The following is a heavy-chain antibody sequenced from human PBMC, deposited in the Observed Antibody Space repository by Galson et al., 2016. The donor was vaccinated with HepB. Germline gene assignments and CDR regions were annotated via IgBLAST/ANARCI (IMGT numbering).Heavy chain of an antibody. J-gene: IGHJ1*01. Sequence: SVKVSCKASGNTFTDYVSWVRQAPGQGLEWMGRINTNSGGTNYALAFHGRITMTRDTATRTLYRELRTPSSDDTAVYYCATQLVPGSASWGQGTLVVVSS. CDR2: INTNSGGT. CDR1: GNTFTDY. V-gene: IGHV1-2*06. CDR3: ATQLVPGSAS. D-gene: IGHD1-1*01.